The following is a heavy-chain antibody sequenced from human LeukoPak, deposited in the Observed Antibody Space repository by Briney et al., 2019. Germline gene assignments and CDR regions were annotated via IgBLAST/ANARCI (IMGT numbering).Heavy chain of an antibody. Sequence: PGRSLRLSCAASGFTFDDYAMHWVRQAPGKGLEWVSGISWNSGSIGYADSVKGRFTISRDNAKNSLYLQMNSLRAEDTALYYCAKDVGSRSGEPDYWGQGTLVTVSS. J-gene: IGHJ4*02. V-gene: IGHV3-9*01. D-gene: IGHD6-19*01. CDR1: GFTFDDYA. CDR3: AKDVGSRSGEPDY. CDR2: ISWNSGSI.